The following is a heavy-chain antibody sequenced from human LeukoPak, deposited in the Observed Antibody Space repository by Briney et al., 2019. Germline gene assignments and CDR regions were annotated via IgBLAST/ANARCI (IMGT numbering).Heavy chain of an antibody. D-gene: IGHD5-18*01. J-gene: IGHJ4*02. CDR3: AKRMDTAMVTGYYFDY. Sequence: ETLSLTCTVSGGSISSSSYCWGWIRQAPGKGLEWVSAISGSGGSTYYADSVKGRFTISRDNSKNTLYLQMNSLRAEDTAVYYCAKRMDTAMVTGYYFDYWGQGTLVTVSS. CDR1: GGSISSSSYC. V-gene: IGHV3-23*01. CDR2: ISGSGGST.